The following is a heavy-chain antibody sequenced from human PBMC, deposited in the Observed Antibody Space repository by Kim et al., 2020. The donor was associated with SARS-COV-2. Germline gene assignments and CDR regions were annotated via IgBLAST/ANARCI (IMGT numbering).Heavy chain of an antibody. V-gene: IGHV4-31*03. CDR1: GGSISSGGYY. D-gene: IGHD5-12*01. CDR2: IYYSGST. CDR3: ARSRDGYNHSPGIYYYGMDV. J-gene: IGHJ6*02. Sequence: SETLSLTCTVSGGSISSGGYYWSWIRQHPGKGLEWIGYIYYSGSTYYNPSLKSRVTISVDTSKNQFSLKLSSVTAADTAVYYCARSRDGYNHSPGIYYYGMDVWGQGTTVTVSS.